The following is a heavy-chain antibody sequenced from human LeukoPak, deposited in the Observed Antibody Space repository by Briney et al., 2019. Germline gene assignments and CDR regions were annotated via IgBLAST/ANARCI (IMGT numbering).Heavy chain of an antibody. D-gene: IGHD3-22*01. CDR1: GGSISSYY. CDR3: ARERYYYDRSGYPYYYYGMDV. Sequence: SETLSLTCTVSGGSISSYYWSWIRQPPGKGLEWIGYIYYSGSTNYNPSLKSRVTISVDTSKNQFSLKLSSVTAADTAVYYCARERYYYDRSGYPYYYYGMDVWGQGTTVTVSS. CDR2: IYYSGST. J-gene: IGHJ6*02. V-gene: IGHV4-59*01.